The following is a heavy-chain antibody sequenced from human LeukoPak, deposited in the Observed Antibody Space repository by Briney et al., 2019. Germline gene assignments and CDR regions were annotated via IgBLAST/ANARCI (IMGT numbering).Heavy chain of an antibody. V-gene: IGHV3-7*01. CDR3: ARDTYRFFDL. CDR2: IKEDGSDK. CDR1: GFTFSTYW. Sequence: GGSLRLSCAASGFTFSTYWMGWVRQAPGKGLEWVADIKEDGSDKYSVDSVRGRFTISRDNAENSLYLQMNSLRAEDTAVYYCARDTYRFFDLWGRGTLVTVSS. J-gene: IGHJ2*01.